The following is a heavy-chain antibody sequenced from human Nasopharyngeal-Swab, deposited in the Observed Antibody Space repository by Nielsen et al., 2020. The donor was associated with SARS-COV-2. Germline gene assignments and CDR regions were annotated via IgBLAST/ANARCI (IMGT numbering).Heavy chain of an antibody. V-gene: IGHV5-51*01. CDR2: IYPGDSDT. CDR3: AWKSSGWYESYDY. D-gene: IGHD6-19*01. Sequence: GESLKISCQGSGYSFTTYWIAWVRQMPGKGLEWMGIIYPGDSDTRYSPSFQGQVTISADKSISTAYLQWSSLKASDTAMYYCAWKSSGWYESYDYWGQGTLVTVSS. CDR1: GYSFTTYW. J-gene: IGHJ4*02.